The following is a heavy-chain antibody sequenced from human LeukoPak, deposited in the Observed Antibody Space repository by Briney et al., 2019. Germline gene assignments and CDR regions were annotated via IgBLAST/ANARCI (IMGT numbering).Heavy chain of an antibody. Sequence: GGSLRLSCAASGFTFSDYYMSWIRQAPGKGLEWVSSISSSSSYIYYADSVKGRFTISRDNAKNSLHLQMNSLRAEDTAVYYCVRDWGYDSSGYWQKYFDTWGQGTLVTVSS. CDR2: ISSSSSYI. J-gene: IGHJ4*02. CDR1: GFTFSDYY. D-gene: IGHD3-22*01. CDR3: VRDWGYDSSGYWQKYFDT. V-gene: IGHV3-11*06.